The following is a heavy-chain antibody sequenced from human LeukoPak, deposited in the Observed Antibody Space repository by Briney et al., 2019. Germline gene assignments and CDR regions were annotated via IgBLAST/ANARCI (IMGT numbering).Heavy chain of an antibody. CDR3: ARARGSGSYYNPDLGCFDY. D-gene: IGHD3-10*01. V-gene: IGHV4-34*01. J-gene: IGHJ4*02. Sequence: SETLSLTCAVYGGSFSGYYWSWIRQPPGKGLEWIGEINHSGSTNYNPSLKSRVTISVDTSKNQFSLKLSSVTAADTAVYYCARARGSGSYYNPDLGCFDYWGQGTLVTVSS. CDR1: GGSFSGYY. CDR2: INHSGST.